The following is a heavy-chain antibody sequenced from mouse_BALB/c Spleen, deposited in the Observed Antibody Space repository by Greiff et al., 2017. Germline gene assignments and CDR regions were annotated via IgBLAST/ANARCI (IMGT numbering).Heavy chain of an antibody. J-gene: IGHJ1*01. CDR2: ISYSGST. CDR1: GYSITSDYA. V-gene: IGHV3-2*02. CDR3: ARGGYDGDWYFDV. D-gene: IGHD2-2*01. Sequence: EVMLVESGPGLVKPSQSLSLTCTVTGYSITSDYAWNWIRQFPGNKLEWMGYISYSGSTSYNPSLKSRISITRDTSKNQFFLQLNSVTTEDTATYYCARGGYDGDWYFDVWGAGTTVTVSS.